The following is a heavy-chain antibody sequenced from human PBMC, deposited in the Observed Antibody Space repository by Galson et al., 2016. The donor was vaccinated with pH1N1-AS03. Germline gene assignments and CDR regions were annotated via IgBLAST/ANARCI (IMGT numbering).Heavy chain of an antibody. CDR1: GHIFTGFY. CDR2: INPNNGVT. CDR3: ARDPRGPCSSASCPTTYYFGMDV. J-gene: IGHJ6*02. V-gene: IGHV1-2*04. Sequence: QSGAEVKKPGESLNISCKASGHIFTGFYVHWVRQAPGQGLEWMGWINPNNGVTNYAQKFQAWVTMTGDTSISTAYMELYGLKSDDTAVYYCARDPRGPCSSASCPTTYYFGMDVWGQGTTVIVSS. D-gene: IGHD1-26*01.